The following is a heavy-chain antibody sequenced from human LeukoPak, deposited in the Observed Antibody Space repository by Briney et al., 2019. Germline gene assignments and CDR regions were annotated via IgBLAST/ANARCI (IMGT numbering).Heavy chain of an antibody. CDR1: GFTFISYA. J-gene: IGHJ4*02. CDR3: VKGGQRWLQFGFDH. Sequence: GGSLRLSCPASGFTFISYAMHWVRQAPGNGLEYVSGISDNGGNTYYADSVKGRFTISRDNSKNTLYLQMSSLRAEETAVYYCVKGGQRWLQFGFDHWGRGTLVTVSS. V-gene: IGHV3-64D*06. CDR2: ISDNGGNT. D-gene: IGHD5-24*01.